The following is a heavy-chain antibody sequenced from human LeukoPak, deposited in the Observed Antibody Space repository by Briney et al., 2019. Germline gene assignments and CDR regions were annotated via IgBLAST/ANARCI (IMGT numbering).Heavy chain of an antibody. CDR2: INHSGST. CDR1: GGSFSGYY. J-gene: IGHJ4*02. D-gene: IGHD2/OR15-2a*01. CDR3: ARHGAQYSYYFDY. Sequence: PSETLSLTCAVYGGSFSGYYWSWIRQPPGKGLEWIGEINHSGSTNYNPSLKSRVTISVDTSKNQFSLKLSSVTAADTAVYYCARHGAQYSYYFDYWGQGTLVTVSS. V-gene: IGHV4-34*01.